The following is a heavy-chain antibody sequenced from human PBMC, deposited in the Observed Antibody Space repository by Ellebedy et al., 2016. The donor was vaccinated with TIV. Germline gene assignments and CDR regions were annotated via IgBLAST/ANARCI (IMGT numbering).Heavy chain of an antibody. CDR3: ARSGIGEWFLDY. J-gene: IGHJ4*02. Sequence: GESLKISCAASGFTFSSYEMNWVRQAPGKGLEWVSYISSSSSYTNYADSVKGRFTISRDNAKNSLYLQMNSLRAEDTAVYYCARSGIGEWFLDYWGQGTLVTVSS. V-gene: IGHV3-21*05. CDR1: GFTFSSYE. D-gene: IGHD3-10*01. CDR2: ISSSSSYT.